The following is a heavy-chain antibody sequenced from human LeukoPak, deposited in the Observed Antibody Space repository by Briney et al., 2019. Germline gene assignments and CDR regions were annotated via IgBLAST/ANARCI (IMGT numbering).Heavy chain of an antibody. Sequence: GGSLRLSCAASGFSFSTYAMTWVRQAPGKGLEWVSGIRASGADTYYADSVQGRFTISRDNSKNTLYLQMNGLRAEDTAVYYCAKDDKGWSRGYWGQGALVTVSS. J-gene: IGHJ4*02. CDR3: AKDDKGWSRGY. V-gene: IGHV3-23*01. D-gene: IGHD6-19*01. CDR2: IRASGADT. CDR1: GFSFSTYA.